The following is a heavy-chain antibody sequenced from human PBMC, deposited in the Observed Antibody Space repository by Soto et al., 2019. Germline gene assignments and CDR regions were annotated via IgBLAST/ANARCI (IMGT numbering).Heavy chain of an antibody. V-gene: IGHV3-23*01. J-gene: IGHJ3*02. D-gene: IGHD1-1*01. Sequence: EVQLLESGGGLVQPGGSLRLSCAASGFTFSTYAMTWVRQAPGKGLEWVSGISDNGGTTYYADSVKGRFTISRDNSTRTLYLQMNSLRAEDTAVYYCAKGRGTGTTRLGAFDIWGQGTMVTVSS. CDR2: ISDNGGTT. CDR1: GFTFSTYA. CDR3: AKGRGTGTTRLGAFDI.